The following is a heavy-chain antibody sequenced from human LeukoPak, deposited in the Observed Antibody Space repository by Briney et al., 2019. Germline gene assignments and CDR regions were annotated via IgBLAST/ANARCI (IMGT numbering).Heavy chain of an antibody. CDR2: ISYDGSNK. CDR1: GFTFSSYA. Sequence: PGGSLRLSCAASGFTFSSYAMHWVRQAPGKGLEWVAVISYDGSNKYYADSVKGRFTISRDNSKNTLYLQMNSLRAEDTAVYYCARDSSNYDYYGMDVWGQGTTVTVSS. V-gene: IGHV3-30*04. J-gene: IGHJ6*02. CDR3: ARDSSNYDYYGMDV. D-gene: IGHD6-19*01.